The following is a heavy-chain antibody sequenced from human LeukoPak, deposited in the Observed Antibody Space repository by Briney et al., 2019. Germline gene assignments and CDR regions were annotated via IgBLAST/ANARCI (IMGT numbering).Heavy chain of an antibody. CDR2: IYYSGST. CDR3: ARDRGVRGVIPPNDAFDI. CDR1: GGSISSYY. V-gene: IGHV4-59*01. Sequence: PSETLSLTCTVSGGSISSYYWSWIRQPPGKGLEWIGYIYYSGSTNYNPSLKSRVTISVDTSKNQFSLKLSSVTAADTAVNYCARDRGVRGVIPPNDAFDIWGQGTMVTVSS. D-gene: IGHD3-10*01. J-gene: IGHJ3*02.